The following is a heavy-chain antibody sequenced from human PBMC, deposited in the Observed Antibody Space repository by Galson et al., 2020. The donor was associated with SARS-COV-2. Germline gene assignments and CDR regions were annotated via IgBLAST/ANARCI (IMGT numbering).Heavy chain of an antibody. CDR1: GFTFSSYG. CDR3: ARDLGFGGLSGGGGDY. Sequence: QAGGSLRLSCAASGFTFSSYGMHWVRQAPGKGLEWVAVIWYDGSNKYYADSVKGRFTISRDNSKNTLYLQMNSLRAEDTAVYYCARDLGFGGLSGGGGDYWGQGTLVTVSS. D-gene: IGHD3-10*01. J-gene: IGHJ4*02. CDR2: IWYDGSNK. V-gene: IGHV3-33*01.